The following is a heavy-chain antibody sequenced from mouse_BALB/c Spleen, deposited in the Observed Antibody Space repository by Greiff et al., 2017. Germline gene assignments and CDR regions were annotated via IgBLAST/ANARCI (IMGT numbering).Heavy chain of an antibody. CDR2: IRNKANGYTT. J-gene: IGHJ4*01. Sequence: EVQGVESGGGLVQPGGSLRLSCATSGFTFTDYYMSWVRQPPGKALEWLGFIRNKANGYTTEYSASVKGRFTISRDNSQSILYLQMNTLRAEDSATYYCARVATGARAMGYWGQGTSVTVSS. CDR1: GFTFTDYY. D-gene: IGHD4-1*02. V-gene: IGHV7-3*02. CDR3: ARVATGARAMGY.